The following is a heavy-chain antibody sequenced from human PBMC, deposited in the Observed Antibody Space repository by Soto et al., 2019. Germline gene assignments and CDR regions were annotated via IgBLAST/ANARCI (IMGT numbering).Heavy chain of an antibody. V-gene: IGHV1-18*01. CDR2: ISAYNGNT. CDR3: ARVYYDFWSGYYHNWFDP. D-gene: IGHD3-3*01. J-gene: IGHJ5*02. CDR1: GYTFTSYG. Sequence: ASVKVSCKASGYTFTSYGISWVRQAPGQGLEWMGWISAYNGNTNYAQKLQGRVTMTTDTSTCTAYMELRSLRSDDTAVYYCARVYYDFWSGYYHNWFDPWGQGTLVTVSA.